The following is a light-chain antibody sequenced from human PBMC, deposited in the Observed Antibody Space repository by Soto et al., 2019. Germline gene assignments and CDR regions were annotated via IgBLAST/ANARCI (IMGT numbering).Light chain of an antibody. CDR3: QQYIKWPIA. CDR1: QSVSSD. Sequence: EIVLTQSPATLSLSPGERATLSCRASQSVSSDLAWYQQKPGQAPRLLISDASTRATGIPARFSGSGSGTEFTLTVSSLQSEDFAVYYCQQYIKWPIAFGQGTKVDIK. J-gene: IGKJ1*01. CDR2: DAS. V-gene: IGKV3-15*01.